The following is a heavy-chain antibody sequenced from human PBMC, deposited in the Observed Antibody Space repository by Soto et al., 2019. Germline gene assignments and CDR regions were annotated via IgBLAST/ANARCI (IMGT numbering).Heavy chain of an antibody. V-gene: IGHV1-46*03. Sequence: ASVKVSCKASGYTFTSYYMHWVRQSPGQGLEWMGIINPSGGSTSYAQKFQGRVTMTRDTSTSTVYMELSSLRSEDTAVYYCAISGYYYGMDVWGQGTTVTVSS. J-gene: IGHJ6*02. CDR1: GYTFTSYY. CDR2: INPSGGST. D-gene: IGHD3-10*01. CDR3: AISGYYYGMDV.